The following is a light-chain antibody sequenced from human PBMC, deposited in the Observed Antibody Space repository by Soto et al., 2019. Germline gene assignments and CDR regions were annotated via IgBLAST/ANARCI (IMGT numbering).Light chain of an antibody. Sequence: EIVLTQSPGTLSLAPGERATLSCMASQSVSNNYLAWYQQKPGHAPRLVIFDISNRATGIPDRFSGSGSGTDCTLTISRLEPEDFAVYYCQQYGSSGTFGQGTKVDIK. CDR2: DIS. J-gene: IGKJ1*01. V-gene: IGKV3-20*01. CDR1: QSVSNNY. CDR3: QQYGSSGT.